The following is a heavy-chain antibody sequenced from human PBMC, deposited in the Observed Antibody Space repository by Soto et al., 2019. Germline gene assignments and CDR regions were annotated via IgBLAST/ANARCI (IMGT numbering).Heavy chain of an antibody. D-gene: IGHD2-2*01. CDR3: AKDPPWTVGPLAMDV. CDR2: FSGSGGNI. V-gene: IGHV3-23*01. Sequence: GGSLRLSCVASGFTFSTHAMSWVRQAPGKGLEWVSTFSGSGGNIYYAESVKGRLTTSRDDSKNTLYLQMNSLRVEDTAVYYCAKDPPWTVGPLAMDVWGQGTTVTVSS. J-gene: IGHJ6*02. CDR1: GFTFSTHA.